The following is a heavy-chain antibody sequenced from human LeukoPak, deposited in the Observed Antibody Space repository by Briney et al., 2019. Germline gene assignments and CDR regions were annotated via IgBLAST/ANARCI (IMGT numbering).Heavy chain of an antibody. CDR3: ARSGYGSGVLLGWFDP. D-gene: IGHD3-10*01. CDR2: IYPGDSDT. V-gene: IGHV5-51*01. Sequence: GESLKISCKGSGYSFTSYWTGWVRQMPGKGLEWMRIIYPGDSDTRYSPSFQGQVTISADKSISTAYLQWSSLKASDTAMYYCARSGYGSGVLLGWFDPWGQGTLVTVSS. J-gene: IGHJ5*02. CDR1: GYSFTSYW.